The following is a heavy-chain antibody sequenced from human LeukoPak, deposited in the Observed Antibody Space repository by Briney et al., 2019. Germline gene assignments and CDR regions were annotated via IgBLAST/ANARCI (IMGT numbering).Heavy chain of an antibody. V-gene: IGHV4-61*01. Sequence: SETLSLTCTVSGGSVSSSRYYWTWIRQPPGKGLEWIGFIYDSGSTNYNPSFKSRVTISEDTSKNQFSLKLSSVTAADTAVYYCARSRVTMVRGGMMTFDPWGQGTLVTVSS. CDR3: ARSRVTMVRGGMMTFDP. CDR2: IYDSGST. J-gene: IGHJ5*02. D-gene: IGHD3-10*01. CDR1: GGSVSSSRYY.